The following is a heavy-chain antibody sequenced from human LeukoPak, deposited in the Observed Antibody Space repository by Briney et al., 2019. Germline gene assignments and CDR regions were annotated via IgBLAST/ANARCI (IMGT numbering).Heavy chain of an antibody. Sequence: GRSLRLSCAASGFTFSSYGMHWVRQAPGKGLEWVAVISYDGSNKYYADSVKGRFTISRDNSKNTLYLQMNSLGVEDTAVYYCAKGYYADYGDHWGQGTLVTVSS. D-gene: IGHD4-17*01. CDR2: ISYDGSNK. J-gene: IGHJ4*02. V-gene: IGHV3-30*18. CDR1: GFTFSSYG. CDR3: AKGYYADYGDH.